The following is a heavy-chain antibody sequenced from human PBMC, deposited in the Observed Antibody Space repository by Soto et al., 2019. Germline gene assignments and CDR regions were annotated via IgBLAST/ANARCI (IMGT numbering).Heavy chain of an antibody. V-gene: IGHV1-69*06. Sequence: SVKVSVKACGGTFNSYAISWLRQAPGQGLEWMGGIIPIFGTANYAQKFQGRVTITADKSTSTAYMDLSSLRSEDTAVYYCACYLGLTDYYYGMDVWGQGTTVTVSS. CDR2: IIPIFGTA. CDR3: ACYLGLTDYYYGMDV. D-gene: IGHD3-16*02. CDR1: GGTFNSYA. J-gene: IGHJ6*02.